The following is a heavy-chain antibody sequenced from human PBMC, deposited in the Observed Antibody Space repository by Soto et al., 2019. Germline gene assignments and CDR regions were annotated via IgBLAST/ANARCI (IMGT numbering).Heavy chain of an antibody. CDR2: ISYDGSND. D-gene: IGHD6-13*01. V-gene: IGHV3-30*04. Sequence: PGGSLRLSCAASGFNFRGYAMHWVRQAPGKGLEWVALISYDGSNDYYADSVKGRFTISRDNSKNTLFLQINTLRPDDTAVYYCAREGDASSWYRFELWGQGTLVTVSS. J-gene: IGHJ4*02. CDR3: AREGDASSWYRFEL. CDR1: GFNFRGYA.